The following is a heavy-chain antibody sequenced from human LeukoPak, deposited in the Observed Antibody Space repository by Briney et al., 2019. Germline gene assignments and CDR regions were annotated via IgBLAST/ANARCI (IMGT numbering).Heavy chain of an antibody. J-gene: IGHJ3*01. CDR3: VVVVEPPDSDGFDV. Sequence: PGGSLRLSCTASGFTFSNSWVHWVRQAPGKGLVWVSLINADGSTTTYADSVKGRFTISRDNARNTVSLQMNSLTIEDTAVYYCVVVVEPPDSDGFDVWGQGTMITVSS. CDR1: GFTFSNSW. D-gene: IGHD1-14*01. CDR2: INADGSTT. V-gene: IGHV3-74*01.